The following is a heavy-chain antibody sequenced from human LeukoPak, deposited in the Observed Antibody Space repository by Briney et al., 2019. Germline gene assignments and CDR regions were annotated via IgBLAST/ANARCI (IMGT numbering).Heavy chain of an antibody. J-gene: IGHJ4*02. Sequence: SETLSLTCTVSGGSIISNNYYWGWIRQPPGKGLEWIGNIYYSGSTNYNPSLKSRATISVDTSKNQFSLKLSSVTAADTAVYYCARHDYFGSGSYADYWGQGTLVTVSS. CDR2: IYYSGST. D-gene: IGHD3-10*01. CDR3: ARHDYFGSGSYADY. CDR1: GGSIISNNYY. V-gene: IGHV4-39*01.